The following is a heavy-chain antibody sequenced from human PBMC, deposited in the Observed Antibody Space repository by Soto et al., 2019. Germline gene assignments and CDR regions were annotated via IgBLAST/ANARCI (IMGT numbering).Heavy chain of an antibody. CDR1: GGSISSGDYY. Sequence: SETLSLTCTVSGGSISSGDYYWSWIRQPPGKGLEWIGYIYYSGSTYYNPSLKSRVTISVDTSKNQFSLKLSSVTAADTAVYYCARDSMVTSATVDYWGQGTLVTVSS. D-gene: IGHD6-25*01. CDR2: IYYSGST. J-gene: IGHJ4*02. V-gene: IGHV4-30-4*01. CDR3: ARDSMVTSATVDY.